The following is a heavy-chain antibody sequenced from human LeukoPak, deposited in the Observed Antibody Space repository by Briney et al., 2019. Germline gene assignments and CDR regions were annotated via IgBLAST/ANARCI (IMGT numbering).Heavy chain of an antibody. CDR3: ARVVVVVPAAISGGSYYYYYYMDV. J-gene: IGHJ6*03. V-gene: IGHV4-34*01. D-gene: IGHD2-2*02. CDR2: INHSGST. CDR1: GGSFSGYY. Sequence: SETLSLTCAVYGGSFSGYYWSWIRQPPGKGLDWIGEINHSGSTNYNPSLKSRVTISVDTSKNQFSLKLSSVTAADTAVYYCARVVVVVPAAISGGSYYYYYYMDVWGKGTMVTVSS.